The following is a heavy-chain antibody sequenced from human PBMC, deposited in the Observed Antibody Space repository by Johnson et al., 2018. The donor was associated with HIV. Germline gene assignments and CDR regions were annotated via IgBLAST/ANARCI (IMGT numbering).Heavy chain of an antibody. Sequence: QVQLLESGGGVVQPGGSLRLSCAASGFTFSNYAMHWVRQAPGKGLEWVAFIRYDGSNKYYADSVKGRFTISRDNSKNTLYLQMKSLRAEDTAVYYCAKGDRYNWNYVAAFDIWGQGTMVTVSS. J-gene: IGHJ3*02. CDR3: AKGDRYNWNYVAAFDI. CDR1: GFTFSNYA. CDR2: IRYDGSNK. V-gene: IGHV3-30*02. D-gene: IGHD1-7*01.